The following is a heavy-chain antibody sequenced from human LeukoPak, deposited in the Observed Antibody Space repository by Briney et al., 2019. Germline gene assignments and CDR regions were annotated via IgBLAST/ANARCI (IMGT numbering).Heavy chain of an antibody. Sequence: GGSLRLSCAASGFTFSSYWMHWVRQAPGKGLVWVSRINSDGSSTSYADSVKGRFTISRDDAKNTLYLQMNSLRAEDTAVYYCARGTNILTGYDDAFDIWGQGTMVTVSS. CDR3: ARGTNILTGYDDAFDI. V-gene: IGHV3-74*01. D-gene: IGHD3-9*01. CDR1: GFTFSSYW. J-gene: IGHJ3*02. CDR2: INSDGSST.